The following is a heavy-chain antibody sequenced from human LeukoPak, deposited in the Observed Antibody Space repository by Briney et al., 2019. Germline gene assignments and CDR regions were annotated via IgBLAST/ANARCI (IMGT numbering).Heavy chain of an antibody. Sequence: GGSLRLSCAASGFTFSSYEMNWVRQAPGKGLEWVPYISSSGSTIYYADSVKGRFTISRDNAKNSLYLQMNSLRAEDTAVYYCARDSSYDYYYYGMDVWGKGTTVTVSS. J-gene: IGHJ6*04. CDR1: GFTFSSYE. CDR3: ARDSSYDYYYYGMDV. D-gene: IGHD3-16*01. CDR2: ISSSGSTI. V-gene: IGHV3-48*03.